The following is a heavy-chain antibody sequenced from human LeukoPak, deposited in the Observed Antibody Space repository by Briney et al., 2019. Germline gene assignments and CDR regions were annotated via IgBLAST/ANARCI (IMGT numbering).Heavy chain of an antibody. CDR2: ISGIGGST. Sequence: PGGSLRLSCAASGFTVSSYAMSWVRQAPGKGLEWVSAISGIGGSTYYADSVKGPFTISRDNSKSTLYLQMNSLRAEDTAVYYCAKVISPGGIALGSGWFDPWGQGTLVTVSS. CDR1: GFTVSSYA. J-gene: IGHJ5*02. CDR3: AKVISPGGIALGSGWFDP. D-gene: IGHD6-13*01. V-gene: IGHV3-23*01.